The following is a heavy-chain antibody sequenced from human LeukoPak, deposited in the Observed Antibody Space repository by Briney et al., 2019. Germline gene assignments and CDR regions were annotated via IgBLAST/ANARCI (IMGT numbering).Heavy chain of an antibody. CDR1: GGSISSYY. D-gene: IGHD3-10*01. V-gene: IGHV4-34*01. CDR3: ARSMVRAVRNLWFGELLSYDY. Sequence: PSETLSLTCTVSGGSISSYYWSWIRQPPGKGLEWIGEINHSGSTNYNPSLKSRVTISVDTSKNQFSLKLSSVTAADTAVYYCARSMVRAVRNLWFGELLSYDYWGQGTLVTVSS. J-gene: IGHJ4*02. CDR2: INHSGST.